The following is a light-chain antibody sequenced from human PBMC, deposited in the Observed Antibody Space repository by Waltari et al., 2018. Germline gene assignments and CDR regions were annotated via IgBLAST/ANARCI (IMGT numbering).Light chain of an antibody. Sequence: DIQMTQSPSYLSASVGDRVTIPCRASQSISSYLNWYQQKPGKAPKLLIYAASSLQSGVPSRFSGSGSGTDFTLTISSLQPEDFATYYCQQSYSTPPMYTFGQGTKLEIK. J-gene: IGKJ2*01. CDR1: QSISSY. V-gene: IGKV1-39*01. CDR2: AAS. CDR3: QQSYSTPPMYT.